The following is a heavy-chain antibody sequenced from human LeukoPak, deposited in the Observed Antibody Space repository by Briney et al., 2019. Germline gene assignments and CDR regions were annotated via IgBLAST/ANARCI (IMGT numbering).Heavy chain of an antibody. CDR1: GFTFSSYS. CDR3: AREAVAVAGPTFDY. D-gene: IGHD6-19*01. J-gene: IGHJ4*02. V-gene: IGHV3-48*04. CDR2: ISSSSSTT. Sequence: GGSLRLSCAASGFTFSSYSMNWVRQAPGKGLEWVSYISSSSSTTYYADSVKGRFTISRDNAKNSLYLQMNSLRAEDTAVYYCAREAVAVAGPTFDYWGQGTLVTVSS.